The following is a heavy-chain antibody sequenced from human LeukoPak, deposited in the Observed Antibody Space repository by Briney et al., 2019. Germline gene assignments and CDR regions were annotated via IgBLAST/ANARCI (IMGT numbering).Heavy chain of an antibody. Sequence: PGGSLRLSCAASGSTFSSYAMSWVRQAPGKGLEWVSGISSSGGSPYYADSVKGRFTISRDNSKNTLYLRMNSLRAEDTAVYYCAQDLPTAITARPHYWGQGTLVTVSS. V-gene: IGHV3-23*01. J-gene: IGHJ4*02. CDR3: AQDLPTAITARPHY. CDR2: ISSSGGSP. CDR1: GSTFSSYA. D-gene: IGHD6-6*01.